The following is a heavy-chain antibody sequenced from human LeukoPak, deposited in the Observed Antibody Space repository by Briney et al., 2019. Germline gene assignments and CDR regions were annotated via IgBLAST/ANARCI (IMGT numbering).Heavy chain of an antibody. V-gene: IGHV4-34*01. CDR1: GESFSGYF. CDR3: ARDNPWYYYDSSGPADI. J-gene: IGHJ3*02. CDR2: INHSGYT. Sequence: PSETLSLTCAVYGESFSGYFWSWIRQPPGKGLEWIGEINHSGYTNYNPSLKSRVTISVDTSKKQFSLRLNSVTAADTAVYYCARDNPWYYYDSSGPADIWGQGTMVTVSS. D-gene: IGHD3-22*01.